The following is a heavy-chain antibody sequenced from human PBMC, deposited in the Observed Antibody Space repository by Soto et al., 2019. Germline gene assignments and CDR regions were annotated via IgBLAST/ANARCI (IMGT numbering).Heavy chain of an antibody. CDR3: ARVGVWGCSADSSCFDH. D-gene: IGHD3-22*01. CDR2: ISAYNGNT. Sequence: ASVKVSGTACSYSLISSGISWVRQAPGQGLEWMGWISAYNGNTNYAQKLQGRVTMTTDTSTSTAYMELRSLRSDDTAVYYCARVGVWGCSADSSCFDHWRRGTLVTVSS. V-gene: IGHV1-18*01. CDR1: SYSLISSG. J-gene: IGHJ4*02.